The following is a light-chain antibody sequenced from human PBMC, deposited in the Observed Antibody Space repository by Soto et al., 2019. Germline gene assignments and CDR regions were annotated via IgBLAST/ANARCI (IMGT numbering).Light chain of an antibody. V-gene: IGLV2-8*01. Sequence: QSALTQPPSASGSPGQSVTISCTDTSSDVGRYNYVSWYQHHPGKAPKLMIYEISKRPSGVPDRFSGSKSGNTASLTVSGLQAEDEADYYCSSYAGSNNLVFGGGTQLTVL. CDR2: EIS. J-gene: IGLJ2*01. CDR3: SSYAGSNNLV. CDR1: SSDVGRYNY.